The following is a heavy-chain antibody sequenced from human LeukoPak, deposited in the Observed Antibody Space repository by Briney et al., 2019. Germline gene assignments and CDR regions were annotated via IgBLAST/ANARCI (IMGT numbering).Heavy chain of an antibody. Sequence: GGSLRLSCAASGFTFSGYSMNWVRQAPGKGLEWVSSITSSGSNIYYADPVKGRFTMSRDNAKNSLYLQMNSLRAEDTGVYYCAKTPGELWPWYDYWGQGTLVTVSS. D-gene: IGHD3-10*01. CDR1: GFTFSGYS. CDR3: AKTPGELWPWYDY. J-gene: IGHJ4*02. V-gene: IGHV3-21*01. CDR2: ITSSGSNI.